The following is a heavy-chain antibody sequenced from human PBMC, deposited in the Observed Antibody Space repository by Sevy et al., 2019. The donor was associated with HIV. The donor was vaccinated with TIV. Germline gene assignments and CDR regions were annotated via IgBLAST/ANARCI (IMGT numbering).Heavy chain of an antibody. Sequence: ASVKVSCKASGFTFSDYYMHWVRQAPGQGLEWMGWFNPNNDDSRSAQKFQGRVTLTGDMSISTAYMELTRLRSDDTAIYFCTRDDIYSHPWEFDWWGHGALVTVPS. CDR3: TRDDIYSHPWEFDW. V-gene: IGHV1-2*02. CDR1: GFTFSDYY. D-gene: IGHD5-18*01. J-gene: IGHJ4*01. CDR2: FNPNNDDS.